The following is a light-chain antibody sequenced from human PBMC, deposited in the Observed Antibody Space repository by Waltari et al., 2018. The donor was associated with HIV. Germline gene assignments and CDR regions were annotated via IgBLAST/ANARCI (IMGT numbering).Light chain of an antibody. J-gene: IGLJ3*02. CDR1: SSNIGSNY. Sequence: QSVLTQPPSMSAAPGQRVTISCSGGSSNIGSNYVSWYQQLPGTAPKLLIYDNDKRPSGIPDRFSRSKSGTSATLDITGLQTGDEADYYCGAWDASLTSGVFGGGTKVTVL. CDR3: GAWDASLTSGV. CDR2: DND. V-gene: IGLV1-51*01.